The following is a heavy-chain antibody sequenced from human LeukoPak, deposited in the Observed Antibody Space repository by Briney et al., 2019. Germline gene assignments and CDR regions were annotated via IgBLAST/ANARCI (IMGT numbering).Heavy chain of an antibody. CDR3: AKGEDLTGYYNYYFDY. J-gene: IGHJ4*02. CDR1: GFTFSTFA. CDR2: ISGSGDTT. Sequence: GGSLRLSCTASGFTFSTFAMGWVRQAPGKGLQWVSGISGSGDTTYYADSVKGRFTISRDNSKNTLYLQMNSLRAEDTAVYYCAKGEDLTGYYNYYFDYWGQGTLVTVSS. V-gene: IGHV3-23*01. D-gene: IGHD3-9*01.